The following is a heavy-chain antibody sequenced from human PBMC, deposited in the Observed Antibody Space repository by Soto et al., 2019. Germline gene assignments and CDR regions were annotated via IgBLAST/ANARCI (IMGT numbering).Heavy chain of an antibody. Sequence: SETLSLTCTVSDDSISRYYWGWIRQPPGKGLEWIGYLYYSGRTDYNPSLKSRVTISADTSKNQFSLKLSSVTAADTAVYYCARDFLGAYSLDHWGRGTLVTVSS. CDR3: ARDFLGAYSLDH. J-gene: IGHJ4*02. CDR1: DDSISRYY. D-gene: IGHD3-16*01. V-gene: IGHV4-59*01. CDR2: LYYSGRT.